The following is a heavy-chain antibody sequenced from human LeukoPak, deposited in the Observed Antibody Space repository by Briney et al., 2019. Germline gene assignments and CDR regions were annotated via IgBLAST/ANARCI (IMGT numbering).Heavy chain of an antibody. V-gene: IGHV3-33*01. CDR2: IWYDGSNK. J-gene: IGHJ4*02. D-gene: IGHD1-26*01. Sequence: GGSLRLSCAASGFTFSSYGMHWVCQAPGKGLEWVAVIWYDGSNKYYADSVKGRFTISRDNSKNTLYLQMNSLRAEDTAVYYCARDPEWELLGGTYYFDYWGQGTLVTVSS. CDR3: ARDPEWELLGGTYYFDY. CDR1: GFTFSSYG.